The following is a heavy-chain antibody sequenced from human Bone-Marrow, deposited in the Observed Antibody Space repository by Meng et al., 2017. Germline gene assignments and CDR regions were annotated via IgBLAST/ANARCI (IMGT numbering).Heavy chain of an antibody. J-gene: IGHJ4*02. CDR2: INHSGST. V-gene: IGHV4-34*01. Sequence: GSLRLSCAVYGGSFSGYYWSWIRQPPGKGLEWIGEINHSGSTNYNPSLKSRVTISVDTSKNQFSLKLSSVTAADTAVYYCAFTPQAGYFDYWGQGTLVTVSS. CDR3: AFTPQAGYFDY. CDR1: GGSFSGYY. D-gene: IGHD3-16*01.